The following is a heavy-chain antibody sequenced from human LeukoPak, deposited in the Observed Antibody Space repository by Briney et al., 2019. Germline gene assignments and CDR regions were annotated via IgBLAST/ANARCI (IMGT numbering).Heavy chain of an antibody. CDR3: AKKCSGGSCYQGFDY. V-gene: IGHV3-23*01. J-gene: IGHJ4*02. D-gene: IGHD2-15*01. CDR2: ISGSGGST. Sequence: GGSLRLSCAASGFTFSSYAMSWVRQAPGKGLEWVSAISGSGGSTYYADSVKGRFTISRDNSKNTLYLQMNSLRAEDTAVYYCAKKCSGGSCYQGFDYWGQGTLVTVSS. CDR1: GFTFSSYA.